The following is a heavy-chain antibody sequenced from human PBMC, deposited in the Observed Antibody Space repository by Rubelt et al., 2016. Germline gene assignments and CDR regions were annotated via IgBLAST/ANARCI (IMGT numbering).Heavy chain of an antibody. V-gene: IGHV1-3*01. CDR3: ARGYCSGGSCYYFDY. CDR1: GYTFTSYA. D-gene: IGHD2-15*01. CDR2: INAGNGNT. J-gene: IGHJ4*02. Sequence: QVQLVQSGAEVKKPGASVKVSCKASGYTFTSYAMHWVRQAPGQRLEWMGWINAGNGNTKYSQQFQGSVTISRDTSASTAYRELSSLRSEDTAVYYCARGYCSGGSCYYFDYWGQGTLVTVSS.